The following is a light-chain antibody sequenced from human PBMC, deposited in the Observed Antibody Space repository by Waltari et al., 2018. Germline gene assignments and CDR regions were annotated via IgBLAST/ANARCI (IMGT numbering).Light chain of an antibody. J-gene: IGKJ5*01. Sequence: EIVLTQSPVTLSLSQGDRATLSCSASQSVSSSYLAWYQQKPGQAPRLLSYGAASRATGIPDRFSGSGSGTDFTLSISRLEAEDFEVYYCKQYGSSPITFGQGTRLEIK. V-gene: IGKV3-20*01. CDR3: KQYGSSPIT. CDR2: GAA. CDR1: QSVSSSY.